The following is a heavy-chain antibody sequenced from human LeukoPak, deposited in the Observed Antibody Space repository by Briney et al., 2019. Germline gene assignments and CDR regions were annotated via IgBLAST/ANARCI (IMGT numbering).Heavy chain of an antibody. J-gene: IGHJ4*02. CDR1: GFTFSIYA. CDR3: ATTIISDFDY. V-gene: IGHV3-23*01. D-gene: IGHD3-10*01. Sequence: GGSLRLSCAASGFTFSIYAMNWVRQAPGKGLEWVSSISGSGDTTWYADSVKGRFTISRDNSKNTLYLQMNSLSAEDTAVYSCATTIISDFDYWGQGTLVTVSS. CDR2: ISGSGDTT.